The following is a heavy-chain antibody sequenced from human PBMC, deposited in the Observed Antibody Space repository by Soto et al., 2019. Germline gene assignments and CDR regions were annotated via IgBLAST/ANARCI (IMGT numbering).Heavy chain of an antibody. CDR3: ARVAITLVRGVSFYYYYGMDV. J-gene: IGHJ6*02. D-gene: IGHD3-10*01. CDR2: ISAYNGNT. CDR1: GYTFTSYG. V-gene: IGHV1-18*01. Sequence: QVQLVQSGAEVKKPGASVKVSCKASGYTFTSYGISWVRQAPGQGLEWMGWISAYNGNTNYAQKLQGRVTMTTDTSTSTAYMELRSLSSDDTAVYYCARVAITLVRGVSFYYYYGMDVWGQGTTVTVSS.